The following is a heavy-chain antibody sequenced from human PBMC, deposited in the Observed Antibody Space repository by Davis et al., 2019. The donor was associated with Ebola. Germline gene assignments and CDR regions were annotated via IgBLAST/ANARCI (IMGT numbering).Heavy chain of an antibody. D-gene: IGHD1-20*01. CDR2: VYTGDADT. CDR1: GNSFNTHW. J-gene: IGHJ3*02. CDR3: ATLRRTITGMDDGFDI. V-gene: IGHV5-51*01. Sequence: PGGSLRLSCKDSGNSFNTHWIGWVRQMPGKGLEWMGIVYTGDADTRYSPSFRGQVTISADKSIKTAFLQWSSLKASDTAMYYCATLRRTITGMDDGFDIWGQGTMVTVSS.